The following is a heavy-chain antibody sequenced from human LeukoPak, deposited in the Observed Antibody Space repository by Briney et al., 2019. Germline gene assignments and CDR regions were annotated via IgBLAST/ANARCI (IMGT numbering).Heavy chain of an antibody. V-gene: IGHV3-48*04. CDR2: ISATGGTI. J-gene: IGHJ4*02. CDR1: GLNFDDYG. D-gene: IGHD3-9*01. CDR3: ARNYPDGGGGRYFDWLPVF. Sequence: GGSLRLSCVASGLNFDDYGMSWVRQAPGKGLEWVSYISATGGTIYYADSVKGRFTISRDNAKNSLYLQMNSLRVEDTALYYCARNYPDGGGGRYFDWLPVFWGQGTLVTVSS.